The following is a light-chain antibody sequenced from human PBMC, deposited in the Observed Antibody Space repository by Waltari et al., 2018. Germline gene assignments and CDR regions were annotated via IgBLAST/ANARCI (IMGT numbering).Light chain of an antibody. CDR2: AAS. V-gene: IGKV1-6*01. CDR1: QDIRND. CDR3: LQGDNFPYT. Sequence: AIQMTQSPSSLSASVGDRVTITSRASQDIRNDLGWYQQKPGKAPKLLIYAASSLPSGVPTRVRGSGSGTDFTLTISSLQPEDFATDYCLQGDNFPYTFGQGTKLEI. J-gene: IGKJ2*01.